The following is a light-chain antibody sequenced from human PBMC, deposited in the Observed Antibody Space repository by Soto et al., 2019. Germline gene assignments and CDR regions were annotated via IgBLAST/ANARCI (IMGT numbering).Light chain of an antibody. CDR1: NIGSKS. V-gene: IGLV3-21*04. Sequence: SYELTQPPSVSVAPGKTARITCGGNNIGSKSLHWYQQKPGQAPVLVIYYDSDRPSGIPERFSGSNSGNTATLTISRVEAGDEADYYCQVWDSSSDHLYVFGTGTKLTVL. J-gene: IGLJ1*01. CDR3: QVWDSSSDHLYV. CDR2: YDS.